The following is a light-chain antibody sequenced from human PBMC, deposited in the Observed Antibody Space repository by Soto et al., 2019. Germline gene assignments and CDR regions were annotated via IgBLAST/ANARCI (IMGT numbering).Light chain of an antibody. CDR1: QRISTY. CDR3: QQSYSTPST. J-gene: IGKJ3*01. Sequence: DIQMTQSPSSLSASVGDRVTITCRTSQRISTYLNWYQQKPGKAPKLLIYGASSLHSGVPLRFSGSGSGTDFTLSISSLQHEDAATYYCQQSYSTPSTFGPGTKVGI. CDR2: GAS. V-gene: IGKV1-39*01.